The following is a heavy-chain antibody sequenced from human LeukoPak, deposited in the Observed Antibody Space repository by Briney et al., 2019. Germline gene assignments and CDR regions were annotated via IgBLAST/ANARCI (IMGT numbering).Heavy chain of an antibody. CDR1: GFSFSDHH. Sequence: GGSLRLSCAASGFSFSDHHMNWIRQAPGKGPEWVSVISGSGVNTYYAASVKGRFTISRDNSKNTLYLQMNSLRAEDTAVYYCAKLERPYYYYGMDVWGQGTTVTVSS. V-gene: IGHV3-23*01. D-gene: IGHD1-1*01. CDR3: AKLERPYYYYGMDV. CDR2: ISGSGVNT. J-gene: IGHJ6*02.